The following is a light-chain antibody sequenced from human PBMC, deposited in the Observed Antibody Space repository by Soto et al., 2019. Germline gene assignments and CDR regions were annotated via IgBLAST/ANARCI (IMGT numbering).Light chain of an antibody. CDR2: GAS. CDR1: QSVTGSY. CDR3: QQYGSSPPWT. Sequence: DIVLTQSPGTLSLSPGEGATLSCRASQSVTGSYLAWYQQKPGQAPRLLIYGASSRATGIPDRFSGSGSGTDFTLTISRLEPEDFAVYYCQQYGSSPPWTFGQGTKVDIK. J-gene: IGKJ1*01. V-gene: IGKV3-20*01.